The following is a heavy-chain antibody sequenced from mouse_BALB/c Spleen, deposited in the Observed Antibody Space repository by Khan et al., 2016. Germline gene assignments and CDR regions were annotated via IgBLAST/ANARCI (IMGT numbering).Heavy chain of an antibody. D-gene: IGHD2-3*01. V-gene: IGHV3-8*02. CDR2: ISSSGGT. CDR1: GDSITSGY. Sequence: MQLEEAGPSLVKPSQTLSLTCSVTGDSITSGYWNWIRKFPGNKLEYMGYISSSGGTYYNPSLKSRLSLTRDTSKHQYFLQLNSVTTEDTATYDCARYDGYYFDYWGQGTTLTVSS. J-gene: IGHJ2*01. CDR3: ARYDGYYFDY.